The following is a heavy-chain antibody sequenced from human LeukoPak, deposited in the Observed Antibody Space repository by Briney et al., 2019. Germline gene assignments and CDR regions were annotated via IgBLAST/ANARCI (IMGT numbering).Heavy chain of an antibody. J-gene: IGHJ4*02. CDR3: ARMSVTGPSQFDF. D-gene: IGHD4-17*01. CDR2: IIPVFGA. Sequence: GASVKVSCRAPGGTFSTHAVSWVRQAPGQGLEWMGGIIPVFGANYAQNFRGRVTITTDESTSTAYMELSSLRSEDTAIYYCARMSVTGPSQFDFWGQGTLVTVSS. V-gene: IGHV1-69*05. CDR1: GGTFSTHA.